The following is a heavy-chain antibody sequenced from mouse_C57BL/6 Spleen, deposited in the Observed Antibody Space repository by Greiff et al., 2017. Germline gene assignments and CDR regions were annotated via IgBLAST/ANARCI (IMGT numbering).Heavy chain of an antibody. CDR2: IYPGDGDT. CDR1: GYAFSSSW. CDR3: ARGPGAY. J-gene: IGHJ3*01. V-gene: IGHV1-82*01. D-gene: IGHD4-1*01. Sequence: VQRVESGPELVKPGASVKISCKASGYAFSSSWMNWVKQRPGKGLEWIGRIYPGDGDTNYNGKFKGKATLTADKSSSTAYMQLSSLTSEDSAVYFCARGPGAYWGQGTLVTVSA.